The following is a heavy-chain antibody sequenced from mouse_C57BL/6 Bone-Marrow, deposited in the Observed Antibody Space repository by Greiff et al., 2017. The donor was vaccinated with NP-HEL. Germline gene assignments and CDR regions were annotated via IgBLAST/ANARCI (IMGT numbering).Heavy chain of an antibody. CDR2: IDPENGDT. V-gene: IGHV14-4*01. J-gene: IGHJ2*01. Sequence: EVQLQQSGAELVRPGASVKLSCTASGFNIKDDYMHWVKQRPEQGLEWIGWIDPENGDTEYASKFQGKATITADTSSNTAYLQLSSLTSEDTAVYYCTRGLLPYYFDYWGQGTTLTVSS. CDR1: GFNIKDDY. D-gene: IGHD2-3*01. CDR3: TRGLLPYYFDY.